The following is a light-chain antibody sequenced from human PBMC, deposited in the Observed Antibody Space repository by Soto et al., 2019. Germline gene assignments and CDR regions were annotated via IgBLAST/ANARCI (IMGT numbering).Light chain of an antibody. CDR1: QSISTR. CDR3: QQYNVYSRT. Sequence: DIQMTQSPSTLSASVGDRVTITCRASQSISTRLAWYQQKPGKAPKLLIYDVSSLESGVPSRFSGSGSGTEFTLTISSPQPDDFATYYCQQYNVYSRTFGQGTKVEIK. V-gene: IGKV1-5*01. J-gene: IGKJ1*01. CDR2: DVS.